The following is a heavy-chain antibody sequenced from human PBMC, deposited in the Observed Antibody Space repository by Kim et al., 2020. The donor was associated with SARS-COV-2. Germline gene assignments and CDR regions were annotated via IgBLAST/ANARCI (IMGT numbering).Heavy chain of an antibody. D-gene: IGHD3-16*01. Sequence: SETLSLTCAVSGGSISGYYLSWIRLAPGKRLEWIGSTYYTGSTNYSPSLKNRVTITVDTSKNQVSLKLKSVTAADTAMYYCARNNYGSEYFQHWGPGTLVSVSS. CDR3: ARNNYGSEYFQH. V-gene: IGHV4-59*08. CDR1: GGSISGYY. J-gene: IGHJ1*01. CDR2: TYYTGST.